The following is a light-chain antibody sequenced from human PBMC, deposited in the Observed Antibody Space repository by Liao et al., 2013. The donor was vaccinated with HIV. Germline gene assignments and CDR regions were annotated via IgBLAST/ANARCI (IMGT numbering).Light chain of an antibody. CDR3: QTWDSSTVV. CDR2: YDS. V-gene: IGLV3-21*01. J-gene: IGLJ3*02. Sequence: SYVLTQPPSVSVAPGKTARITCGGNNIGSKSVQWYQQKPGQAPLFVFYYDSDRPSGIPERFSGSNSGNTATLTITGTQALDEADYYCQTWDSSTVVFGGGTKLTVL. CDR1: NIGSKS.